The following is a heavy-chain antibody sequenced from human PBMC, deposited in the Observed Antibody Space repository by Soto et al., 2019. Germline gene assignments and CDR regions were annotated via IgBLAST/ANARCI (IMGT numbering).Heavy chain of an antibody. CDR1: NGSLNRNS. CDR2: IYYSGST. CDR3: ARSFMVPVDFFDY. D-gene: IGHD3-10*01. J-gene: IGHJ4*02. Sequence: SETLSLTCTVSNGSLNRNSWSWIRQSPGKGLEWIGNIYYSGSTNYNPSLKSRVTMSVDTSKNQFTLKLSSVTAADTGVYFCARSFMVPVDFFDYWGQGTPVTVSS. V-gene: IGHV4-59*01.